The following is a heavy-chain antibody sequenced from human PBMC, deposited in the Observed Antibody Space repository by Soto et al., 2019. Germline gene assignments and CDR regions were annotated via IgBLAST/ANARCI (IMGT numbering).Heavy chain of an antibody. CDR1: GFTVSSKY. V-gene: IGHV3-66*01. Sequence: EVQLVESGGGLVQPGGSLRLSCAASGFTVSSKYMSWVRQAPGKGREWVSVVYSGGSTNNADSVKGRFTISRDNSKNTLFLQMESLRAEDTAVYYCAGGGTYTSAFFYWGQGTLVTVSS. CDR3: AGGGTYTSAFFY. D-gene: IGHD3-16*01. CDR2: VYSGGST. J-gene: IGHJ4*02.